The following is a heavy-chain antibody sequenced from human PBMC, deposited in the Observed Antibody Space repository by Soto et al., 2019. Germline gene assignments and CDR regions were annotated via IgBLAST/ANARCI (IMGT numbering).Heavy chain of an antibody. D-gene: IGHD3-10*01. CDR1: GGSFSGYY. Sequence: SETLSLTCAVYGGSFSGYYWSWIRQPPGKGLEWLGEINHSGSTNYNPSPKSRVTISVDTSKNQFSLKLSSVTAADTAVYYCAKDYGSGRRPTPGWYFDLWGRGTLVTVSS. CDR2: INHSGST. V-gene: IGHV4-34*01. J-gene: IGHJ2*01. CDR3: AKDYGSGRRPTPGWYFDL.